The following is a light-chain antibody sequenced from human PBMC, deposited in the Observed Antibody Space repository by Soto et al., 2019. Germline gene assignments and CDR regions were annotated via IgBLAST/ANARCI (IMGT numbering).Light chain of an antibody. J-gene: IGLJ2*01. CDR1: SSDVGAYNY. Sequence: QSVLTQPASVSGSPGQSITISCTGTSSDVGAYNYVSWYQQNPGKAPKLMIYDVSNRPSGVSSRFSGSKSGNTASLTVSGLQAEDEADYYCGSYTTSSPLVFGGGTKLTVL. V-gene: IGLV2-14*01. CDR3: GSYTTSSPLV. CDR2: DVS.